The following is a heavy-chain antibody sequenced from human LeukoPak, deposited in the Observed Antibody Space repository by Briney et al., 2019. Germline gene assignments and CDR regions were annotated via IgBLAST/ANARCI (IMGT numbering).Heavy chain of an antibody. D-gene: IGHD6-6*01. J-gene: IGHJ4*02. CDR3: AKAWYSSSSFDY. CDR1: GFTFSSYG. V-gene: IGHV3-30*02. CDR2: IRYDGSNK. Sequence: PGGSLRLSCAASGFTFSSYGMHWVRHAPRKGLERVAFIRYDGSNKYYADSVKGRFTISRDNSKNTLYLQMNSLRAEDTAVYYCAKAWYSSSSFDYWGQGTLVTVSS.